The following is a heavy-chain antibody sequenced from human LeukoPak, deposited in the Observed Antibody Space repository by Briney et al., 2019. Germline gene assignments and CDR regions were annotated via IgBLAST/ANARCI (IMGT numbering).Heavy chain of an antibody. J-gene: IGHJ3*02. D-gene: IGHD5-12*01. CDR1: GGSISSGGYY. Sequence: SETLSLTCTVSGGSISSGGYYWSWIRQHPGKXXXXXGYIYYSGSTYYNPSLKSRVTISVDTSKNQFSLKLSSVTAADTAVYYCARGTGSGYSGYDYAFDIWGQGTMVTVSS. CDR3: ARGTGSGYSGYDYAFDI. CDR2: IYYSGST. V-gene: IGHV4-31*03.